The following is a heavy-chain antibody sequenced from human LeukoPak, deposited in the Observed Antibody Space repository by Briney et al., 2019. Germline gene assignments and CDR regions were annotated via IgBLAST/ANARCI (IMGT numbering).Heavy chain of an antibody. D-gene: IGHD3-22*01. CDR2: AYSACST. CDR1: GLTVSRIY. Sequence: GGSLRLSSAASGLTVSRIYITWVRPAAGKRLARDTVAYSACSTYYAQSVEGRFTHYRDTSEKPLFLPMNELRAEDTAVYYCAREPQGDSSGYYAFDIWGKGTMVTVSS. J-gene: IGHJ3*02. CDR3: AREPQGDSSGYYAFDI. V-gene: IGHV3-66*01.